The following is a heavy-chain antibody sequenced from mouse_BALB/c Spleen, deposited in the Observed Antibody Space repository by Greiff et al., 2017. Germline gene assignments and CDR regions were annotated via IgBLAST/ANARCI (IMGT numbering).Heavy chain of an antibody. CDR2: IDPANGNT. CDR3: ARSVYDYDDGYFDY. D-gene: IGHD2-4*01. J-gene: IGHJ2*01. V-gene: IGHV14-3*02. CDR1: GFNIKDTY. Sequence: EVQLQQSGAELVKPGASVKLSCTASGFNIKDTYMHWVKQRPEQGLEWIGRIDPANGNTKYDPKFQGKATITADTSSNTAYLQLSSLTSEDTAVYYCARSVYDYDDGYFDYWGQGTTLTVSS.